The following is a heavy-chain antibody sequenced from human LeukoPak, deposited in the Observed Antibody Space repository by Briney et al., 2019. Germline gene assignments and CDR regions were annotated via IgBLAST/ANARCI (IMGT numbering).Heavy chain of an antibody. V-gene: IGHV3-7*01. CDR1: GFTFSSYW. J-gene: IGHJ4*02. Sequence: GGSLRLSCAAPGFTFSSYWMSWVRQAPGKGLEWVANIKQDGSEKYYVDSVKGRFTISRDNAKNSLYLQMNSLRAEDTAVYYCARDGASMVRGVRIDYWGQGTLVTVSS. CDR2: IKQDGSEK. D-gene: IGHD3-10*01. CDR3: ARDGASMVRGVRIDY.